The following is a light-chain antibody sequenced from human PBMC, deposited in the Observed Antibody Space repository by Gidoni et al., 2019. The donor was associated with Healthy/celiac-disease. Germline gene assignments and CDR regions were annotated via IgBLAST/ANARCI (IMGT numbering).Light chain of an antibody. CDR3: QQLNSYPRGFT. CDR2: AAS. CDR1: QGISSY. Sequence: DIQLTQSPSFLSASVGDRVTITCRASQGISSYLAWYQQKPWKDPKLLIYAASTLQSGVPSRFSGSGSGTEFTLTISSLQPEDFATYYCQQLNSYPRGFTFGPGTKVDIK. J-gene: IGKJ3*01. V-gene: IGKV1-9*01.